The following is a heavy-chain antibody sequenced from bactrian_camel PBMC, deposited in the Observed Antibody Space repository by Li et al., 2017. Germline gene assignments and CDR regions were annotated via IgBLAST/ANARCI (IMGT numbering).Heavy chain of an antibody. CDR1: GYTSSRHC. CDR2: IRRDGDE. CDR3: AADSAVVPGEELLPDLNY. Sequence: HVQLVESGGGSVQAGGSLRLSCTHSGYTSSRHCMGWFRQAPGKAREGIAGIRRDGDEYYADSVKGRFTISQDVAKSTVYLQMYSLKPEDTAMYYCAADSAVVPGEELLPDLNYWGQGTQVTVS. V-gene: IGHV3S9*01. D-gene: IGHD6*01. J-gene: IGHJ4*01.